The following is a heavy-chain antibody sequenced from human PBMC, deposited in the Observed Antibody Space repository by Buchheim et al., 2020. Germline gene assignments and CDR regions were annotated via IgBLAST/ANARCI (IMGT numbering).Heavy chain of an antibody. Sequence: QVQLVESGGGVVQPGRSLRLSCAASGFTFSSYGMHWVRQAPGKGLEWVAIISYDGSDIYYADSMKGRFTISRDNSKNTLYLQMNSLRAEDTAVYYCASGDRYGSVYNYYAMDVWGQGTT. CDR2: ISYDGSDI. J-gene: IGHJ6*02. CDR3: ASGDRYGSVYNYYAMDV. CDR1: GFTFSSYG. D-gene: IGHD3-10*01. V-gene: IGHV3-30*03.